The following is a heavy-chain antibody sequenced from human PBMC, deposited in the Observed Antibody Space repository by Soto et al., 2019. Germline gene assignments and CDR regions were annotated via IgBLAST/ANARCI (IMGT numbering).Heavy chain of an antibody. CDR2: FNPYNGNT. D-gene: IGHD6-13*01. V-gene: IGHV1-18*01. CDR1: GYTFTTYG. CDR3: ARDRSNSEY. Sequence: QVQLVQSGAEVKKPGASVKVSCKASGYTFTTYGISWVRQAPGQGLEWMGWFNPYNGNTEYAQKFQGRGTVTTDASTSTAYMELRSLRSDDTAVYYCARDRSNSEYWGQGTLVTVSS. J-gene: IGHJ4*02.